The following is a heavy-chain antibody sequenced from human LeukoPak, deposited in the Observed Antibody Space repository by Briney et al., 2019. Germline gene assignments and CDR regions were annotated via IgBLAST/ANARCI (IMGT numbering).Heavy chain of an antibody. Sequence: SETLSLTCTVSGGSISSSSYYWGWIRQPPGKGLEWIGSIYYSGSTYYNPSLKSRVTISVDTSKNQFSLKLSSVTAADTAVYYCAIQDPQRFGESDYWGQGTLVTVSS. CDR1: GGSISSSSYY. J-gene: IGHJ4*02. V-gene: IGHV4-39*01. D-gene: IGHD3-10*01. CDR2: IYYSGST. CDR3: AIQDPQRFGESDY.